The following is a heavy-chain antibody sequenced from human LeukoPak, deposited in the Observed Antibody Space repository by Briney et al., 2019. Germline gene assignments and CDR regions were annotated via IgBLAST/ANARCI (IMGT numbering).Heavy chain of an antibody. D-gene: IGHD5-18*01. CDR1: GYTFTGYY. CDR2: INPNSGGT. J-gene: IGHJ4*02. Sequence: ASVKVSCKASGYTFTGYYMHWVRQAPGQGLEWMGWINPNSGGTNYAQKFQGRVTMTRDTSISTAYMELSRLRSDDTAVYYCARDYVQRRIRLWLLRDFGYWGQGTLVTVSS. V-gene: IGHV1-2*02. CDR3: ARDYVQRRIRLWLLRDFGY.